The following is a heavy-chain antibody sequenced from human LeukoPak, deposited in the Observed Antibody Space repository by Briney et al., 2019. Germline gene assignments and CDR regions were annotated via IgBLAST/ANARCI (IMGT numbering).Heavy chain of an antibody. D-gene: IGHD2/OR15-2a*01. J-gene: IGHJ4*02. Sequence: SETLSLTCAVYGGSFSGYYWSWIRQPPGKGLEWIGEINHSGSTNYNPSLKSRVTISVDTSKNQFSLKLSSVTAADTAAYYCTSFFETNWGQGTLVTVSS. V-gene: IGHV4-34*01. CDR1: GGSFSGYY. CDR3: TSFFETN. CDR2: INHSGST.